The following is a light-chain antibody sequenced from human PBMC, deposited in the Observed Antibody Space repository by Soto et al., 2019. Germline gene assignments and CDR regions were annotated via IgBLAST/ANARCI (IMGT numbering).Light chain of an antibody. CDR1: QSISSN. Sequence: EIVMTQSPATLSMSPGERATLSCRASQSISSNLAWYQQRPGQAPRLLIYGASTRATGIPARFSGSGSGTEFTLTISSLQSEDFAVYYCQQYYNWPWTFGPGTKVDIK. CDR3: QQYYNWPWT. V-gene: IGKV3-15*01. CDR2: GAS. J-gene: IGKJ1*01.